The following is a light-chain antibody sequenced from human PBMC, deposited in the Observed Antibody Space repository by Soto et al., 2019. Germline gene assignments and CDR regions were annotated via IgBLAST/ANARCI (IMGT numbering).Light chain of an antibody. CDR2: GAS. Sequence: EIVLTQSPGTLSLSPGERATLSCRASQSVSSSYLAWYQQKPGQAPRLLIYGASSRATGIPDRFSGSGSGTDFTVTISSLQPEDFATYYCQQSYSMPRTFGGGTKVEIK. J-gene: IGKJ4*01. V-gene: IGKV3-20*01. CDR3: QQSYSMPRT. CDR1: QSVSSSY.